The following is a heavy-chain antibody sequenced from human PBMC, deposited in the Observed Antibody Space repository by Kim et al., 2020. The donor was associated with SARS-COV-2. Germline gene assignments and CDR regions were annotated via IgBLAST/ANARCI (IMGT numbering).Heavy chain of an antibody. Sequence: GGSLRLSCVGPGFTFSTHWMSWVRQAPGKGLEWVANIKEDGSERYYVDSVRGRFTISRDNARGSLYLQMNSLRDEDTALYYCVRGTNRPFYWGQGTLVTVSS. CDR1: GFTFSTHW. J-gene: IGHJ4*02. CDR3: VRGTNRPFY. D-gene: IGHD2-8*01. V-gene: IGHV3-7*01. CDR2: IKEDGSER.